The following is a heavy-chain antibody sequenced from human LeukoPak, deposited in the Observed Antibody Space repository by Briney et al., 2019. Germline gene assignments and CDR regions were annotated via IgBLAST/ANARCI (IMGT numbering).Heavy chain of an antibody. CDR2: INPNSGGT. J-gene: IGHJ6*02. Sequence: ASVKVSCKASGYTFTGYYMHWVRQAPGQGLEWMGWINPNSGGTNYAQKFQGRVTLTRDTSIRTDDMELSRLRADDTAVYYRARDGRTGGYYYYGMDVWGQGTTVTVSS. D-gene: IGHD2-8*02. V-gene: IGHV1-2*02. CDR3: ARDGRTGGYYYYGMDV. CDR1: GYTFTGYY.